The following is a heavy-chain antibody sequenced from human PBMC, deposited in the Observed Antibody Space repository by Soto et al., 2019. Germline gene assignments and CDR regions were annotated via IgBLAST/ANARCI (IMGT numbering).Heavy chain of an antibody. CDR1: GFTFSSYG. V-gene: IGHV3-30*18. D-gene: IGHD2-8*01. Sequence: SGGSLRLSCAASGFTFSSYGMHWVRQAPGKGLEWVAVISYDGSNKYYADSVKGRFTISRDNSKNTLYLQMNSLRAEDTAVCYCAKVPTPYCTNGVCYTNYFDYWGQGTLVTVSS. J-gene: IGHJ4*02. CDR2: ISYDGSNK. CDR3: AKVPTPYCTNGVCYTNYFDY.